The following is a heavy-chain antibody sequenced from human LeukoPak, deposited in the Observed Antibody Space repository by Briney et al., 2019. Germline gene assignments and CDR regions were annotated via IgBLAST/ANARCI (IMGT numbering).Heavy chain of an antibody. Sequence: ASVKVSCKASGGTFSSYAISWVRQAPGQGLEWMGGIIPIFGTANYAQKFQGRVTITADESTSTAYMELSSLRSEDTAVYYCARGGYSSSPARGYFDYWGQGTLVTVSS. D-gene: IGHD6-13*01. J-gene: IGHJ4*02. CDR3: ARGGYSSSPARGYFDY. V-gene: IGHV1-69*13. CDR2: IIPIFGTA. CDR1: GGTFSSYA.